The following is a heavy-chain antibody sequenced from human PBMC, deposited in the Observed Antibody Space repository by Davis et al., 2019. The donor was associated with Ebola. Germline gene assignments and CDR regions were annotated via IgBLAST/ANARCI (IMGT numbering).Heavy chain of an antibody. CDR1: GFTFSIYA. J-gene: IGHJ6*02. CDR2: ISGNGVST. V-gene: IGHV3-23*01. Sequence: GESLKISCAGSGFTFSIYAVTWVRQAPGKGLEWVSTISGNGVSTYYADSVKGRFTISRDNSKNTLYLQMNSLRAEDTAVYYCAKSFSSSPRLRYYYGMDVWGQGTTVTVSS. CDR3: AKSFSSSPRLRYYYGMDV. D-gene: IGHD6-6*01.